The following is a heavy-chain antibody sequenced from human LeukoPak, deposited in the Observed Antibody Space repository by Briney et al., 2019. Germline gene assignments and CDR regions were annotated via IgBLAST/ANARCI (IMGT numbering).Heavy chain of an antibody. CDR2: IYYSGST. J-gene: IGHJ6*03. Sequence: SETLSLTCTVSGYSISSGYYWGWIRQPPGKGLEWIGYIYYSGSTNYNPSLKSRVTISVDTSKNQFSLKLSSVTAADTAVYYCARVGVVPAAIWGYYYYYMDVWGKGTTVTISS. CDR3: ARVGVVPAAIWGYYYYYMDV. D-gene: IGHD2-2*01. CDR1: GYSISSGYY. V-gene: IGHV4-61*01.